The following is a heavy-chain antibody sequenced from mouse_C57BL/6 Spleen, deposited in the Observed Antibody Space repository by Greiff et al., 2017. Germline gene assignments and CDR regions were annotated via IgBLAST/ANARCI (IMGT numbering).Heavy chain of an antibody. V-gene: IGHV1-69*01. CDR1: GYTFTSYW. CDR2: IDPSDSYT. CDR3: ARGRSSRDY. J-gene: IGHJ2*01. Sequence: QVQLQQPGAELVMPGASVKLSCKASGYTFTSYWMHWVKQRPGQGLEWIGEIDPSDSYTNYNQKFKGKSTLTVDKSSSTAYMQLSSLTSEDSAVYYCARGRSSRDYWGQGTTLTVSS. D-gene: IGHD1-2*01.